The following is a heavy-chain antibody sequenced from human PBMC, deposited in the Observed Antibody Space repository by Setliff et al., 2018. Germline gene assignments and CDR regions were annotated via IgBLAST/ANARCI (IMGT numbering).Heavy chain of an antibody. Sequence: PSETLSLTCAVHGGSFSGYYWSWIRQPPGKGLEWIGEINHSGSTNYNPSLKSRVTISVDTSKNQFSLKLSSVTAADTAVYYCARFRRGVALGWFDPWGQGTLVTVSS. D-gene: IGHD3-10*01. CDR3: ARFRRGVALGWFDP. CDR2: INHSGST. V-gene: IGHV4-34*01. CDR1: GGSFSGYY. J-gene: IGHJ5*02.